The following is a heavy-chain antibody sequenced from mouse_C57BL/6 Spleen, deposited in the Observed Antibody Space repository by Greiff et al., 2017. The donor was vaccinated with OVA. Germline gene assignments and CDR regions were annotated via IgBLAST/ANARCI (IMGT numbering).Heavy chain of an antibody. J-gene: IGHJ2*01. V-gene: IGHV1-82*01. D-gene: IGHD1-1*01. Sequence: VQLQQSGPELVKPGASVKISCKASGYAFSSSWMNWVKQRPGKGLEWIGRIYPGDGDTNYNGKFKGKATLTADKSSSTAYMQLSSLTSEDSAVYFCARSEAKFITTVVALYYCDYGGKGTTLTVSS. CDR1: GYAFSSSW. CDR3: ARSEAKFITTVVALYYCDY. CDR2: IYPGDGDT.